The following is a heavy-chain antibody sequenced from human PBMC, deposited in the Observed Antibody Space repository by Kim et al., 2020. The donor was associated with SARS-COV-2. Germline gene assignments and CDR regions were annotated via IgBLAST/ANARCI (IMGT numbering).Heavy chain of an antibody. CDR2: IYYSGST. V-gene: IGHV4-59*08. CDR1: GGSISSYY. Sequence: SETLSLTCTVSGGSISSYYWSWIRQPPGKGLEWIGYIYYSGSTNYNPSLNSRVTISVDTSKNQFSLRLSSVTAADTAVYYCARHKEVADAFDIWGQWTMVTVSS. D-gene: IGHD2-15*01. J-gene: IGHJ3*02. CDR3: ARHKEVADAFDI.